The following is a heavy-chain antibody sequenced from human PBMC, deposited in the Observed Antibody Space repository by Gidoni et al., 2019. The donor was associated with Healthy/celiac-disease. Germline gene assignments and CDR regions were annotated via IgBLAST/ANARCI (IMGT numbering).Heavy chain of an antibody. CDR2: ISGSGGST. V-gene: IGHV3-23*01. D-gene: IGHD6-19*01. Sequence: EVQLLESGGGLVQPGGSLRLSCAASGFTFSSYAMSWVRQAPGKELEWVSAISGSGGSTYYADSVKGRFTISRDNSKNTLYLQMNSLRAEDTAVYYCAKVMEQGLEFDYWGQGTLVTVSS. J-gene: IGHJ4*02. CDR3: AKVMEQGLEFDY. CDR1: GFTFSSYA.